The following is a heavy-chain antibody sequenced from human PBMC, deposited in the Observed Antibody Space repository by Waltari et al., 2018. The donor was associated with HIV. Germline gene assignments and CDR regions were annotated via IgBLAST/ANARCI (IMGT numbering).Heavy chain of an antibody. V-gene: IGHV3-49*05. CDR2: IRSKANGGTT. J-gene: IGHJ4*02. CDR3: SSTFSTGWYGEY. Sequence: EVQLVESGGGLVKPGRSLRLSWTTSGFTFGDSAMSWFRQAPGKGLEWVGFIRSKANGGTTEYAASVKGRFTISRDDSESIAYLQMNSLKAGDTAVYYCSSTFSTGWYGEYWGQGSLVTVSS. CDR1: GFTFGDSA. D-gene: IGHD6-19*01.